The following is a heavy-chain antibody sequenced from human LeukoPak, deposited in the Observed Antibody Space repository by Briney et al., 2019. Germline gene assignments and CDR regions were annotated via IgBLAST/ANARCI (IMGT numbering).Heavy chain of an antibody. Sequence: GESLILSCLTSGFTFTTSYMVWVRQAPGKGLEWVAGMNPDGTTVYYVDSVKGRFTVSRDNAKNSLYLQMNNLRAEDTAVYYCARDPAFGAIDYWGQGTLVTV. CDR3: ARDPAFGAIDY. V-gene: IGHV3-7*01. CDR2: MNPDGTTV. J-gene: IGHJ4*02. D-gene: IGHD3-10*01. CDR1: GFTFTTSY.